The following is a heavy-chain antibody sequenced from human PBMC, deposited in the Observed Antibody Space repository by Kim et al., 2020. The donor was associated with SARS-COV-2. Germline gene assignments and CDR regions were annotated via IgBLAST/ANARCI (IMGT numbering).Heavy chain of an antibody. Sequence: SQTLSLTCAISGDSVSSNSAALNWIRQSPSRGLEWLGRTYYRSKWYNDYAVSVKSRITINPDTSKNQFSLQLNSVTPEDTAVYYCASGGGVAGYYYYGMDVWGQGTTVTVSS. V-gene: IGHV6-1*01. CDR2: TYYRSKWYN. CDR1: GDSVSSNSAA. D-gene: IGHD6-19*01. CDR3: ASGGGVAGYYYYGMDV. J-gene: IGHJ6*02.